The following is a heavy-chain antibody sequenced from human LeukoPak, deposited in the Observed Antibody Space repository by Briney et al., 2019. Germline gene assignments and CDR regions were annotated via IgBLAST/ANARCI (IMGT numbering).Heavy chain of an antibody. CDR1: GDSIRNYY. Sequence: SETLSVTCNVSGDSIRNYYWSWIRQTPGKGLEWIGHIYDSGSTNYNPSLKSRVTISVDTSKNQFSLKVSSVTAADTAVYYCARLARGRWFDPWGQGTLVTVSS. V-gene: IGHV4-59*08. J-gene: IGHJ5*02. CDR3: ARLARGRWFDP. CDR2: IYDSGST. D-gene: IGHD6-6*01.